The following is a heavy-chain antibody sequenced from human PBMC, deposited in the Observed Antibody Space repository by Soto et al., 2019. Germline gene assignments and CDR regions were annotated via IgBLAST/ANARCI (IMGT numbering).Heavy chain of an antibody. CDR1: GGTFSSYA. V-gene: IGHV1-69*01. Sequence: QVQLVQSGAEVKKPGSSVKVSCKASGGTFSSYAISWVRQAPGQGLEWMGGIIPIFGTPNYAQKFQGRFTSTADESRGTAYMELSSLGSEDTAVYYCARTAAYYDFWSGYPQDFDYWGQGTLVTVSS. CDR2: IIPIFGTP. D-gene: IGHD3-3*01. J-gene: IGHJ4*02. CDR3: ARTAAYYDFWSGYPQDFDY.